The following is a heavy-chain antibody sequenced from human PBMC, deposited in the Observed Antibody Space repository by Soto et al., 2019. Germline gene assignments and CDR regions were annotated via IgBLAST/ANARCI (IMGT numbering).Heavy chain of an antibody. CDR2: ISDDGSNK. D-gene: IGHD6-13*01. Sequence: QVQLVESGGGVVQPGRSLRLSCAASGFTFSSYGMHWVRKAPGKGLEWVAAISDDGSNKYYAVSVKDRFTNSRDNSKNTLYLQLNRLRAEATAVYYCAKANPGGNYFPPGWDSSSWYVFGYRGGGTLVSVSS. V-gene: IGHV3-30*18. CDR3: AKANPGGNYFPPGWDSSSWYVFGY. J-gene: IGHJ4*02. CDR1: GFTFSSYG.